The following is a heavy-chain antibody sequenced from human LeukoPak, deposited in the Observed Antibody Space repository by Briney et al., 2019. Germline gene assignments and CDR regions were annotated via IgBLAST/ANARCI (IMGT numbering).Heavy chain of an antibody. CDR2: INSDGSST. D-gene: IGHD7-27*01. CDR3: ARSTRELSWGSDFDY. Sequence: PGGSLRLSCAASGFTFSRSAMHWVRQAPGKGLVWVSRINSDGSSTSYADSVKGRFTISRDNAKNTLYLQMNSLRAEDTAVYYCARSTRELSWGSDFDYWGQGTLVTVSS. CDR1: GFTFSRSA. V-gene: IGHV3-74*01. J-gene: IGHJ4*02.